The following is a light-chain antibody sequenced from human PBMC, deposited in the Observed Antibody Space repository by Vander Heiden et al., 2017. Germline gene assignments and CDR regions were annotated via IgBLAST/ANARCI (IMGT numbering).Light chain of an antibody. CDR3: MQALQTPPYT. J-gene: IGKJ2*01. CDR1: QSLLHSNGYNY. CDR2: LGS. V-gene: IGKV2-28*01. Sequence: DIVMTQSPLSLPVTPGEPASISCRSSQSLLHSNGYNYLDWYLQKPGQSPQLLIYLGSNWASGVPDRFSGSGSGTDFTLKISRVEAEDVGVYYCMQALQTPPYTFGQGTKLEIK.